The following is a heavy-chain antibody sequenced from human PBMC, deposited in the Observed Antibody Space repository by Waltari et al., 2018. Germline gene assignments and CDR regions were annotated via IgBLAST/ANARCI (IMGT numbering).Heavy chain of an antibody. CDR2: VHFTGNT. CDR3: ARHAGASFDT. Sequence: QVHLQESGPRLVKPSETLSLTCTVSGGSISSHYWSWIRQAPGKELEWIGYVHFTGNTTYNPPLNGRVAMSLDTSKTQFSLNLISVTSADTAVYYCARHAGASFDTWGQGTLVTVSS. V-gene: IGHV4-59*03. D-gene: IGHD7-27*01. J-gene: IGHJ4*02. CDR1: GGSISSHY.